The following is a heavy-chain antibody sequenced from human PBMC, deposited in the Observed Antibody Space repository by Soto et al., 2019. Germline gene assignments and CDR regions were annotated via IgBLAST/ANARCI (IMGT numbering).Heavy chain of an antibody. CDR1: GFTFSNYG. CDR3: AIHFYYGSGTYYAVDY. D-gene: IGHD3-10*01. V-gene: IGHV3-23*01. J-gene: IGHJ4*02. Sequence: EVQLLESGGGSVQPGGSLRLSCAVSGFTFSNYGMNWVRQAPGQGLEWVSGISESGGSTYYADSVKGRFTISRDSSKSTLYLQMNSLRANDTAVYYCAIHFYYGSGTYYAVDYWGQGTLVTVSS. CDR2: ISESGGST.